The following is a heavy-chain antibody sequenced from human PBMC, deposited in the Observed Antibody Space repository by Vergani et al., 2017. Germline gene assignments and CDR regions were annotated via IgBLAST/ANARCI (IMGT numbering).Heavy chain of an antibody. Sequence: QVQLVQSGAEVKKPGSSVKVSCKASGGTFSSYAISWVRQAPGQGLELMGRIIPIFGTANYAQKFQGRVTITADESTSTAYMELSSLRSEDTAVYYCARDRAYDYGGNSGVDAFDIWGQGTMVTVSS. CDR3: ARDRAYDYGGNSGVDAFDI. J-gene: IGHJ3*02. CDR1: GGTFSSYA. D-gene: IGHD4-23*01. CDR2: IIPIFGTA. V-gene: IGHV1-69*13.